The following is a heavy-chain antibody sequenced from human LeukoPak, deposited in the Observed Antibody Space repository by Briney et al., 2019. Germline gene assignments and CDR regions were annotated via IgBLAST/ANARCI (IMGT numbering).Heavy chain of an antibody. V-gene: IGHV3-73*01. CDR1: GFTFGGSA. Sequence: PGGSLRLSCAASGFTFGGSAMHWVRQASGKGLEWVGRIRSKANSYATAYAASVKGRFTVSRDESKNTAYLQMNSLKTEDTAVYYCTRRAKDDSSGYYSTWGQGTLVTVSS. J-gene: IGHJ5*02. CDR2: IRSKANSYAT. D-gene: IGHD3-22*01. CDR3: TRRAKDDSSGYYST.